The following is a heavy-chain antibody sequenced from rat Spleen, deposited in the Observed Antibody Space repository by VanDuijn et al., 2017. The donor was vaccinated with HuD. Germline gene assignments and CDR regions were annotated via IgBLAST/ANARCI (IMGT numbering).Heavy chain of an antibody. V-gene: IGHV2-15*01. CDR3: VRRYGGYTSNWFPY. CDR2: IWNDGST. D-gene: IGHD1-11*01. J-gene: IGHJ3*01. Sequence: QVQLKESGPGLVQPSQTLSLTCTVSGFSLISYTVSWVRQPPGKGLEWMGGIWNDGSTNYNSALKNRLNISRDTSKSQVFLKMNSLQTYDTVIYFCVRRYGGYTSNWFPYWGQGTLVTVSS. CDR1: GFSLISYT.